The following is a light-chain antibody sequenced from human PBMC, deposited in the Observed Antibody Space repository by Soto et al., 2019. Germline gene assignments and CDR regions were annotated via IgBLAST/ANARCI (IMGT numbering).Light chain of an antibody. J-gene: IGKJ2*01. CDR3: QQYNSYPYT. V-gene: IGKV1-5*01. CDR1: QSISTW. CDR2: DAS. Sequence: DIQMTQSPSTVSASVGDGVTITCRASQSISTWLAWYQQKPGKAPNLLIYDASTLESGGPSGFSGSGSGTEFTLTISILQPDDSATYYCQQYNSYPYTCGQGTKLEIK.